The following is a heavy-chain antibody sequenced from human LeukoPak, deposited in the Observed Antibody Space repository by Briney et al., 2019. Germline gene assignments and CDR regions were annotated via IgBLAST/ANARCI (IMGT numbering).Heavy chain of an antibody. J-gene: IGHJ6*02. V-gene: IGHV3-23*01. CDR1: GFTFSSYA. CDR2: ISGSGGSI. Sequence: GGSLRLSCAASGFTFSSYAMSWVRQAPGKGLEWVSAISGSGGSIYYADSVKGRFTISRDNSKNTLYLQMNSLRAEDTAVYYCAKGSPGLYYYYGMDVWGQGTTVTVSS. D-gene: IGHD7-27*01. CDR3: AKGSPGLYYYYGMDV.